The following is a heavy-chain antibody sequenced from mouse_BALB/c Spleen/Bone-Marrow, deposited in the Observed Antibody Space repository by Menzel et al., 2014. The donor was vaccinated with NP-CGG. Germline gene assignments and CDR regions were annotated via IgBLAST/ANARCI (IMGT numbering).Heavy chain of an antibody. CDR2: INPYNGGT. CDR1: GYSFTGYT. V-gene: IGHV1-18*01. J-gene: IGHJ4*01. D-gene: IGHD1-1*01. CDR3: ARGITTVVPYAMDY. Sequence: EVQLQESGPELVKPGASMKISCKASGYSFTGYTMNWVKQSHGKNLEWIGLINPYNGGTSYNQKFKGKATLTVDKSSSTAYMELLSLTSEDSAAYYCARGITTVVPYAMDYWGQGTSVTVSS.